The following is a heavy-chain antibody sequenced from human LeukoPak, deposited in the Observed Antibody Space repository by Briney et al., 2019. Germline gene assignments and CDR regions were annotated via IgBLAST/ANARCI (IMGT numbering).Heavy chain of an antibody. V-gene: IGHV3-53*01. CDR1: GFTVSSNY. Sequence: GGSLRLSCAAPGFTVSSNYMTWVRQAPGKGLEWISLIYSGGSTYYADSVKGRFTISRDNSKNTLYLQMNSLRAEDTAVYYCAAYSSCDYWGQGTLVTVSS. CDR2: IYSGGST. CDR3: AAYSSCDY. J-gene: IGHJ4*02. D-gene: IGHD6-6*01.